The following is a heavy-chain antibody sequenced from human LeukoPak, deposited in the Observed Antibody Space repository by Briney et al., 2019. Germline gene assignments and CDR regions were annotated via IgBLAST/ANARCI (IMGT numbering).Heavy chain of an antibody. Sequence: GGSLRLSCAASGFTFSSYWMHWVRQAPGKGLVWVSRINSDGSSTSYADSVKGRFAISRDNAKNTLYLQMNSLRAEDTAVYYCARGRRIAAIDYWGQGTLVTVSS. D-gene: IGHD6-13*01. CDR3: ARGRRIAAIDY. CDR2: INSDGSST. CDR1: GFTFSSYW. J-gene: IGHJ4*02. V-gene: IGHV3-74*01.